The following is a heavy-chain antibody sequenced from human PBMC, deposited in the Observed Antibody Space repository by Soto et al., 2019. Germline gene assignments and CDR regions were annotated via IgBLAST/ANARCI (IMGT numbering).Heavy chain of an antibody. D-gene: IGHD2-2*01. CDR2: INDSGST. J-gene: IGHJ4*02. Sequence: QVQLQQWGAGLLKPSETLSLTCAVYGGPFSGCYWSWIRQPQGQGLEWIGEINDSGSTNYNPSLKSRVTLSVDTSKHQVSLKLSSMTAADTAVYYCARCRRGPAALVDKDWGQGILVPVSS. CDR1: GGPFSGCY. CDR3: ARCRRGPAALVDKD. V-gene: IGHV4-34*02.